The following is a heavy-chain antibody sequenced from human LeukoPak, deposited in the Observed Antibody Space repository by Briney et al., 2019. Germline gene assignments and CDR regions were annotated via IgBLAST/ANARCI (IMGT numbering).Heavy chain of an antibody. J-gene: IGHJ4*02. CDR2: IYHSGST. V-gene: IGHV4-38-2*02. CDR1: GYSISSGYY. Sequence: SETLSLTCTVSGYSISSGYYWGWIRQPPGKGLEWIGCIYHSGSTYYNPSLKSRVTISVDTSKNQFSLKLSSVTAADTAVYYCARPNGDYVFFDYWGQGTLVTVSS. D-gene: IGHD4-17*01. CDR3: ARPNGDYVFFDY.